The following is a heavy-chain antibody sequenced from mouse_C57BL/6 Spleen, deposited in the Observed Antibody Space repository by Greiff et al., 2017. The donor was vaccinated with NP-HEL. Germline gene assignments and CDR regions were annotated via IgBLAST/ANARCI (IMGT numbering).Heavy chain of an antibody. CDR3: ARGGLRRGGYFDY. CDR2: ISSGSSTI. CDR1: GFTFSDYG. Sequence: EVKLVESGGGLVKPGGSLKLSCAASGFTFSDYGMHWVRQAPEKGLEWVAYISSGSSTIYYADTVKGRFTISRDNAKNTLLLQMTSLRSEDTAMYYCARGGLRRGGYFDYWGQGTTLTVSS. V-gene: IGHV5-17*01. J-gene: IGHJ2*01. D-gene: IGHD2-4*01.